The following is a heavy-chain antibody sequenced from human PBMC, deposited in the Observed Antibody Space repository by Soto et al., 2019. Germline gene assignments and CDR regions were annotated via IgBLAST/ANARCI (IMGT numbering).Heavy chain of an antibody. D-gene: IGHD4-17*01. CDR2: INSDGRTT. V-gene: IGHV3-74*01. CDR1: GFTFSGYW. J-gene: IGHJ4*02. CDR3: ASAKIGDYFQVY. Sequence: EVQLVESGGGLVQPGGSLRLSCAVSGFTFSGYWMHWVRQAPGKGLVWVSRINSDGRTTNYADSVKGRFTISRDNAKDTLYLQMDSMRAEDTAVYYCASAKIGDYFQVYWGQRTLVTVSS.